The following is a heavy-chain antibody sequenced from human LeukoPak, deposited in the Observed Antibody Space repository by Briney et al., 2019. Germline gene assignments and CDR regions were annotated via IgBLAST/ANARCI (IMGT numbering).Heavy chain of an antibody. Sequence: ETLSLTCTVSGGSISSYYWSWIRQPPGKGLEWIGYIYYSGSTNYNPSLKSRVTISVDTSKNQFSLKLSSVTAADTAVYYCARHFDYSYYYGMDVWGQGTTVTVSS. D-gene: IGHD4-4*01. CDR1: GGSISSYY. J-gene: IGHJ6*02. CDR3: ARHFDYSYYYGMDV. CDR2: IYYSGST. V-gene: IGHV4-59*08.